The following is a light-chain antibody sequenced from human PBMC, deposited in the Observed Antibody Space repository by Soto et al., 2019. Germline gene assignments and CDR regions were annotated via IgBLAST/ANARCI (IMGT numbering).Light chain of an antibody. V-gene: IGKV3-20*01. Sequence: TVPFSFSASQGVSRKLAWYQHKPGQAPRLLIYGASTRATGIPVRFSGSGSETDFTLTSTRLEPEDFPVYYCHQYSSSRAFGQGTKVDIK. CDR1: QGVSRK. CDR2: GAS. CDR3: HQYSSSRA. J-gene: IGKJ1*01.